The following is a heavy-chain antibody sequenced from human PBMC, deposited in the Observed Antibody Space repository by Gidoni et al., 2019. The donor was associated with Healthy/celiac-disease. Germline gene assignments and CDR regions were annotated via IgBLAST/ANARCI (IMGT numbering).Heavy chain of an antibody. CDR2: IYHSGST. V-gene: IGHV4-4*02. CDR1: GGSFSSSNW. CDR3: ARVTGGANYYFDY. J-gene: IGHJ4*02. Sequence: QVQLQESGPGLVKPSGTLSFTCAVSGGSFSSSNWWSWVRQPPGKGLEWIGEIYHSGSTNYNPSLKSRITISVDKSKNQFSLKLSSVTAADTAVYYCARVTGGANYYFDYWGQGTLVTVSS. D-gene: IGHD1-26*01.